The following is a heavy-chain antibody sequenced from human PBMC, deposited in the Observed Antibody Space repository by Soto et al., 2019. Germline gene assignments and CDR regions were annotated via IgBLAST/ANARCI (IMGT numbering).Heavy chain of an antibody. J-gene: IGHJ4*02. CDR3: ARDYGHDCSGGSCYLFF. CDR1: GGTFSSYA. D-gene: IGHD2-15*01. CDR2: IIPMVGTA. Sequence: QVQLVQSGAEVKKPGSSVRVSCKASGGTFSSYALNWVRQAPGQGLEWMGGIIPMVGTARYAQKFQGRVTITADESTSTVHMELSSLRSEDTAVYYCARDYGHDCSGGSCYLFFWGQGTLVTVSS. V-gene: IGHV1-69*01.